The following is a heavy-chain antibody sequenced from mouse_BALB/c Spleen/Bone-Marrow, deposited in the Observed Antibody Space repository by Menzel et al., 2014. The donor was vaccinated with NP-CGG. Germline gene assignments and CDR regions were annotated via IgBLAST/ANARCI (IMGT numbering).Heavy chain of an antibody. CDR3: ARVEDGYYVRAMDY. D-gene: IGHD2-3*01. J-gene: IGHJ4*01. Sequence: EVHLVESGGGLVKPGGSLKLSCAASGFTFXSYAMSWVRQTPEKRLEWVASISSGGSTYYPDSVKGRFTISRDNARNILYLQMGSLRSEDTAMYYCARVEDGYYVRAMDYWGQGTSVTVSS. V-gene: IGHV5-6-5*01. CDR1: GFTFXSYA. CDR2: ISSGGST.